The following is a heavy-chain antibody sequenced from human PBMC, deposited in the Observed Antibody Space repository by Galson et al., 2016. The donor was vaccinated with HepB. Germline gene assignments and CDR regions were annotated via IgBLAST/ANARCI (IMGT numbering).Heavy chain of an antibody. CDR2: ISASSNAK. J-gene: IGHJ4*02. Sequence: SLRLSCAASGFDFSTYKMNWVRQAPGKGLEWIADISASSNAKYYGHSVKGRFAISRDNAKSSLLLQMSSLRAEDTAVYYCAKRGPIYSDYALDYWGQGSLVTVS. CDR3: AKRGPIYSDYALDY. CDR1: GFDFSTYK. D-gene: IGHD4-11*01. V-gene: IGHV3-48*01.